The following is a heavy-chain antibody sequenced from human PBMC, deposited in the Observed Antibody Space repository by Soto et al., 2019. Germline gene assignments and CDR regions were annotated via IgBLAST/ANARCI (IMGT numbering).Heavy chain of an antibody. CDR3: ARVRTSGYSSGWLDY. D-gene: IGHD6-19*01. Sequence: ASVKVSCKASGYTFTSYYMHWVRQAPGQGLEWMGIINPSGGSTSYAQKFQGRVTMTRDTSTSTVYMELSSLRSEDTAVDYCARVRTSGYSSGWLDYWGQGTMVTVSS. V-gene: IGHV1-46*01. J-gene: IGHJ4*02. CDR1: GYTFTSYY. CDR2: INPSGGST.